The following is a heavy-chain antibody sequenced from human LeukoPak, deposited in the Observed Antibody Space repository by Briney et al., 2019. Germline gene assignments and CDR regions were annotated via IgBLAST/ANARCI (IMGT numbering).Heavy chain of an antibody. CDR1: GFTFSNYA. D-gene: IGHD6-19*01. J-gene: IGHJ4*02. CDR3: AKGLAVAGRGFGD. CDR2: ISGSGGST. V-gene: IGHV3-23*01. Sequence: GGSLRLSCAASGFTFSNYAMSWVRQAPGKGLEWVSGISGSGGSTFYADSVKGRFTISRGNSKNALYLQMNSLRAEDTAVYYCAKGLAVAGRGFGDWGQGTLVTVSS.